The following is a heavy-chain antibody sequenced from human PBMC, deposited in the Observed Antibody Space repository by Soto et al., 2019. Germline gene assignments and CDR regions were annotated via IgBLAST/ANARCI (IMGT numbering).Heavy chain of an antibody. CDR1: GFTLDDYV. V-gene: IGHV3-9*01. D-gene: IGHD6-6*01. Sequence: EVQLVESGGGLVQPGRSLRLSCAASGFTLDDYVMHWVRQSPGQNLEWVSGISWNSGSIGYADSVKGPFTISRDNAKNSLYLQMSSLCADDTALYYCANDIAARRYYYYSMDVWVQGTTVTVSS. CDR3: ANDIAARRYYYYSMDV. J-gene: IGHJ6*02. CDR2: ISWNSGSI.